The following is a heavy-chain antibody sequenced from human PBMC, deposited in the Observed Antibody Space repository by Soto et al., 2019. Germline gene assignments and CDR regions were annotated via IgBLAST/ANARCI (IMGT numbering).Heavy chain of an antibody. CDR2: ISAYNGNT. D-gene: IGHD6-13*01. J-gene: IGHJ4*02. Sequence: ASVQASCKASFYTFQSYGSRWVRQAPGQGLEWMGWISAYNGNTNYAQKLQGRVTMTTDTSTSTAYMELRSLRSDDTAVYYCASVRLGGSSCYDYWVQGPLVTGFS. CDR1: FYTFQSYG. CDR3: ASVRLGGSSCYDY. V-gene: IGHV1-18*01.